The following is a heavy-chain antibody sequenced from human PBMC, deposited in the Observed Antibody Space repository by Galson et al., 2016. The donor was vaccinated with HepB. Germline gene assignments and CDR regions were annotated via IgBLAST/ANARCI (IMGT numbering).Heavy chain of an antibody. V-gene: IGHV2-70*01. CDR3: ARVLTTDHDAFDV. CDR2: IDWDDER. CDR1: GFSLTTPTMC. Sequence: PALVNPTQTLTLTCTFSGFSLTTPTMCVSWIRQPPGKALEWLALIDWDDERYYTPSLKTRLTISKDSSKNQVVLTMTNMDPVDTATYFRARVLTTDHDAFDVWGQGTMVTVSS. D-gene: IGHD1-1*01. J-gene: IGHJ3*01.